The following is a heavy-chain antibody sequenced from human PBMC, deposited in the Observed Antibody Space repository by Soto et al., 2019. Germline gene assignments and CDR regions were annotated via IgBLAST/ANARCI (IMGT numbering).Heavy chain of an antibody. V-gene: IGHV3-23*01. D-gene: IGHD4-17*01. Sequence: EVPLLEPGGGLVQPGGSLRLSCAASGFTFSSFFMSWVRQAPGKGLDWVSGIGANGGGTYYADSVKGRFIISRDNSKNTLYLQMNSLRAEDTAVYYCARAPNGDYLGAFDFWGQKTMVTVSS. CDR3: ARAPNGDYLGAFDF. CDR2: IGANGGGT. CDR1: GFTFSSFF. J-gene: IGHJ3*01.